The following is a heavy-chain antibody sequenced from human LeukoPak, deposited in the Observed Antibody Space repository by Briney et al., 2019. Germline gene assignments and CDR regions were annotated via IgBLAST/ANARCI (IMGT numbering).Heavy chain of an antibody. Sequence: AGGSLRLSCAASGFTVSSNYLSWVRQAPGKGLEWVSVMYSGGSTFYADSVKGRFTIPRDNSKNTLNLQMNSLRAEDTAIYYCALHINGDYESRFDPWGQGTLVTVSS. CDR2: MYSGGST. D-gene: IGHD4-17*01. J-gene: IGHJ5*02. V-gene: IGHV3-53*01. CDR3: ALHINGDYESRFDP. CDR1: GFTVSSNY.